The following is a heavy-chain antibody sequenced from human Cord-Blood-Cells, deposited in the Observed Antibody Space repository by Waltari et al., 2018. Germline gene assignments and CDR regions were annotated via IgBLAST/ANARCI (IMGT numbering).Heavy chain of an antibody. CDR2: IWYDGSNK. Sequence: VQLVASVGGVFQPGRSLRPSCAASGFTFSIYCMHWVGQAPGKGLEWVAVIWYDGSNKYYADSVKGRFTISRDNSKNTLYLQMNSLRAEDTAVYYCARDLWGSDAFDIWGQGTMVTVSS. J-gene: IGHJ3*02. D-gene: IGHD7-27*01. CDR3: ARDLWGSDAFDI. V-gene: IGHV3-33*01. CDR1: GFTFSIYC.